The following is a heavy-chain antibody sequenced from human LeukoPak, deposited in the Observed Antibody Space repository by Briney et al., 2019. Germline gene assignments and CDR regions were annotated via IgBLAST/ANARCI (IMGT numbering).Heavy chain of an antibody. Sequence: PGGSLRLFCAASGFTFSSYGMHWVRQAPGKGLEWGAFIRYDGSNKYYADAVKGRFTISRDNSKNTLYLQMNSLRAEDTAVYYCAKGGVWQLETLGNYFDYWGQGTLVTVSS. V-gene: IGHV3-30*02. J-gene: IGHJ4*02. D-gene: IGHD7-27*01. CDR3: AKGGVWQLETLGNYFDY. CDR1: GFTFSSYG. CDR2: IRYDGSNK.